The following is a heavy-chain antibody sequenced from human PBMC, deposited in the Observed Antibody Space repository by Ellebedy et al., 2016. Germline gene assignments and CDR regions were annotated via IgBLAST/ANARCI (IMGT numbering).Heavy chain of an antibody. V-gene: IGHV3-7*01. J-gene: IGHJ4*02. CDR3: ARIYCGGGGCYYDF. CDR2: INQDGSRK. D-gene: IGHD2-15*01. CDR1: GFTFSTFW. Sequence: GESLKISCAASGFTFSTFWMSWVRQAPGKGLEWVANINQDGSRKYYVDSVKGRFTISRDNAKNSLYLQTNSLRAEDTAVDYCARIYCGGGGCYYDFWGQGTLVTVSS.